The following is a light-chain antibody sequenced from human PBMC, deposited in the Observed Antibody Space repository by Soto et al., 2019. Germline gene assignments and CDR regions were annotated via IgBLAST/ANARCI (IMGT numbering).Light chain of an antibody. CDR3: MKFLTTPPT. V-gene: IGKV2-28*01. CDR2: LGF. J-gene: IGKJ4*01. Sequence: DVVMTQSPLSLPVTPGEPASISCRSSQSLLQSNGNNYLGWFVQKPGQSPQLLIYLGFSRASGVPDRLRGSGSGKVFALKISRVEAEDVGFYYGMKFLTTPPTFGGGTKVDIK. CDR1: QSLLQSNGNNY.